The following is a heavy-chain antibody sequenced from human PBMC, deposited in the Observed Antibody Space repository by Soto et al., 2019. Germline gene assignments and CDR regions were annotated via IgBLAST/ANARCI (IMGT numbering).Heavy chain of an antibody. V-gene: IGHV3-21*01. J-gene: IGHJ4*02. D-gene: IGHD2-2*01. Sequence: KGLDWVSTISTSSSNIFYAASVKGRFTVSRDNAKNSLYLQMDNLRAEDTAVYFCARFLVVVPPPGDIHYSCQRTLVTGS. CDR3: ARFLVVVPPPGDIHY. CDR2: ISTSSSNI.